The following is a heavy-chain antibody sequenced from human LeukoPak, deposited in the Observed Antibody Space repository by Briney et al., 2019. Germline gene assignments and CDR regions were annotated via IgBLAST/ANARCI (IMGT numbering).Heavy chain of an antibody. Sequence: ASVKVSCKASGYTFTGYYMHWVRQAPGQGLEWMGWINPNSGGTNYAQKFQGRVTMTRDTSISTAYMELSRLRSDDTAVYYCARISGYLSPIIDNWGQGTLVTVSS. D-gene: IGHD3-22*01. CDR2: INPNSGGT. V-gene: IGHV1-2*02. CDR3: ARISGYLSPIIDN. J-gene: IGHJ4*02. CDR1: GYTFTGYY.